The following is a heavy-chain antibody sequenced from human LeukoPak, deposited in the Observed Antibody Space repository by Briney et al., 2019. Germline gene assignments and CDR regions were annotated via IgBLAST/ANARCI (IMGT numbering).Heavy chain of an antibody. V-gene: IGHV3-30*02. J-gene: IGHJ4*02. D-gene: IGHD3-3*01. CDR1: GFTFSSYG. CDR3: AKVLGSTFGVDLHDY. Sequence: PGGSLRLSCAASGFTFSSYGMHWVRQAPGKGLEWVAFIRYDGSNKCYADSVKGRFTISRDNSKNTLYLQMNSLRAEDTAVYYCAKVLGSTFGVDLHDYWGQGTLVTVSS. CDR2: IRYDGSNK.